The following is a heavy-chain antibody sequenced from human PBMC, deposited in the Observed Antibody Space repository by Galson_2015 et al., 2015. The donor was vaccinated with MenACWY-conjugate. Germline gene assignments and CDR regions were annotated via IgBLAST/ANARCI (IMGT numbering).Heavy chain of an antibody. J-gene: IGHJ6*04. CDR2: ISSGSVHR. V-gene: IGHV3-21*06. D-gene: IGHD6-19*01. CDR1: GFSFRKYG. CDR3: VVSGWSILAGRPSFLDV. Sequence: SLRLSCAGSGFSFRKYGINWVRQAPGKGLEWVSTISSGSVHRYNRGSVEGRFNISRDNAKNLVLLQMSNLRVEDTAVYYCVVSGWSILAGRPSFLDVWGKGTTVIVSS.